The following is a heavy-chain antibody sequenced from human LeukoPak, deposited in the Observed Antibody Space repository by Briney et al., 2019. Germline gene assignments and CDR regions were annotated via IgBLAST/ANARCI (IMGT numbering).Heavy chain of an antibody. V-gene: IGHV3-23*03. CDR1: GFTFSSYS. CDR3: AKDLTVVTANGAFDI. J-gene: IGHJ3*02. Sequence: GGSLRPSCAASGFTFSSYSMNWVRQAPGKGLEWVSVIYSGGSTYYADSVKGRFTISRDNSKNTLYLQMNSLRAEDTAVYYCAKDLTVVTANGAFDIWGQGTMVTVSS. CDR2: IYSGGST. D-gene: IGHD2-21*02.